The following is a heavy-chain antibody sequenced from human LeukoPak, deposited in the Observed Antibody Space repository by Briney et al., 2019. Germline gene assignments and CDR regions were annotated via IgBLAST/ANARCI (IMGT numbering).Heavy chain of an antibody. CDR3: ARGKAVAGTFSWFDP. J-gene: IGHJ5*02. V-gene: IGHV3-74*01. Sequence: PGGSLRLSCAGSGFTFNYGMDWVRQAPGKGLVWVSFINPDGSATSYADAVRGRFTISRDNAKNTLYLQMNSLRAEDTAVYYCARGKAVAGTFSWFDPWGQGTLATVSS. CDR2: INPDGSAT. CDR1: GFTFNYG. D-gene: IGHD6-19*01.